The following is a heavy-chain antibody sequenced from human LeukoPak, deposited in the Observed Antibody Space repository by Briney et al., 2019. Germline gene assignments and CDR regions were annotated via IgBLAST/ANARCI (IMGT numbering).Heavy chain of an antibody. Sequence: GGSLRLSCAASGFTFSSYAMSWVRQAPGKGLEWVAVISYDGSNKYYAGSVKGRFTISRDNSKNTLYLQMNSLRAEDTAVYYCARGGSGSYYIEPFDYWGQGTLVTVSS. J-gene: IGHJ4*02. D-gene: IGHD3-10*01. V-gene: IGHV3-30-3*01. CDR1: GFTFSSYA. CDR2: ISYDGSNK. CDR3: ARGGSGSYYIEPFDY.